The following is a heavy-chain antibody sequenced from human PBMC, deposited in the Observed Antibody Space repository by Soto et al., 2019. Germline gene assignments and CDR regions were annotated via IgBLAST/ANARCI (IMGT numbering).Heavy chain of an antibody. J-gene: IGHJ3*02. V-gene: IGHV5-51*01. CDR3: ARPASITDRNGRAFDI. CDR2: IYPGDSDT. D-gene: IGHD3-10*01. Sequence: PGESLKISCKGSGYSFTSYWIGWVRQMPGKGLEWMGIIYPGDSDTRYSPSFQGQVTISADKSISTTYLQWSSLKASDTVMYYCARPASITDRNGRAFDIWGQGTMVTVS. CDR1: GYSFTSYW.